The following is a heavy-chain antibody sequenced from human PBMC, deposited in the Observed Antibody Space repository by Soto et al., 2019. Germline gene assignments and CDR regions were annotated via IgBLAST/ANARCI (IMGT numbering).Heavy chain of an antibody. V-gene: IGHV3-23*01. Sequence: GGSLRLSCAASGFTFSSYAMSWVRQAPGKGLEWVSAISGSGGSTYYADSVKGRFTISRDNSKNTLYLQMNSLRAEDTAVYYCAKDTESIAVAGTGGFLHHDAFDIWGQGTMVTVSS. D-gene: IGHD6-19*01. J-gene: IGHJ3*02. CDR1: GFTFSSYA. CDR3: AKDTESIAVAGTGGFLHHDAFDI. CDR2: ISGSGGST.